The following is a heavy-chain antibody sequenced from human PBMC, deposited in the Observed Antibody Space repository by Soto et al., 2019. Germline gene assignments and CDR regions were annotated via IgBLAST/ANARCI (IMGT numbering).Heavy chain of an antibody. J-gene: IGHJ4*01. CDR2: IYYNGRT. D-gene: IGHD6-6*01. Sequence: PSETLSLTCTVSGGSISSDDYYWSWIRQPPGKGLEWIGYIYYNGRTDYNPSRKSRVIISIDTSKNQFSLNLNSVSAADTAVYYCARDRSNSPDYFDYWGHGTLVTFSS. V-gene: IGHV4-30-4*01. CDR1: GGSISSDDYY. CDR3: ARDRSNSPDYFDY.